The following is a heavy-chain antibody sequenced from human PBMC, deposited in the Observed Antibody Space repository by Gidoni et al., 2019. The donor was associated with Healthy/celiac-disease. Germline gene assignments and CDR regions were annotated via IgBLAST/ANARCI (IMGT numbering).Heavy chain of an antibody. CDR2: IYYSGST. CDR1: GGSISSYY. D-gene: IGHD1-20*01. Sequence: QVQLQESGPGLVKPSETLSLTCTVSGGSISSYYWSWIRQPPGKGLEWIGYIYYSGSTNYNPSLKSRVTISVDTSKNQFSLKLSSVTAADTAVYYCARGHGYNWNYFDYWGQGTLVTVSS. J-gene: IGHJ4*02. V-gene: IGHV4-59*01. CDR3: ARGHGYNWNYFDY.